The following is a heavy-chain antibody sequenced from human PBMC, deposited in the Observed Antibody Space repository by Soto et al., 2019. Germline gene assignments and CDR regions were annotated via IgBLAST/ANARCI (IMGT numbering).Heavy chain of an antibody. CDR3: ARDERDSSSRDVLEYYYYYYMDV. CDR2: IYYSGST. V-gene: IGHV4-39*02. CDR1: GGSISSSSYY. J-gene: IGHJ6*03. Sequence: SETLSLTCTVSGGSISSSSYYWGWIRQPPGKGLEWIGSIYYSGSTYYNPSLKSRVTISVDTSKNQFSLKLSSVTAADTAVYYCARDERDSSSRDVLEYYYYYYMDVWGKGTTVTVSS. D-gene: IGHD6-6*01.